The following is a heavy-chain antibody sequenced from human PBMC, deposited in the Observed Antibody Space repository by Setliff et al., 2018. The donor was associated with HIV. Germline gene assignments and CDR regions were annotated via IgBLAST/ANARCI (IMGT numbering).Heavy chain of an antibody. CDR3: ARFARDPTD. Sequence: PSETLSLTCTVSGTSITSSYWTWSRQSPGRGLEYLGYIYYSGDSNYSPSLKSRLSMSLDASTSQFSLRLNSLTAADTAMYYCARFARDPTDWCRGILVTVSS. V-gene: IGHV4-59*08. J-gene: IGHJ1*01. CDR1: GTSITSSY. CDR2: IYYSGDS.